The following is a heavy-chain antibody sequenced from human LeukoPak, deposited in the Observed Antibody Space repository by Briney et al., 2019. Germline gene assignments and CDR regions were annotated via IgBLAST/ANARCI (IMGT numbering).Heavy chain of an antibody. J-gene: IGHJ4*02. V-gene: IGHV1-3*01. CDR1: GYTLTSYA. D-gene: IGHD1-1*01. CDR3: AREWKSRGFDY. CDR2: INAGNGNT. Sequence: EASVKVSCTASGYTLTSYAMHWVRQAPGQRLEWMGWINAGNGNTKYSQKFQGRVTITRDTSASTAYMELSSLRSEDTAVYYCAREWKSRGFDYWGQGTLVTVSS.